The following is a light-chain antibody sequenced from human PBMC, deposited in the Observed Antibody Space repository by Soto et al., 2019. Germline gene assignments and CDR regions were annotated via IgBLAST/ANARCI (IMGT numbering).Light chain of an antibody. CDR1: QGITSS. V-gene: IGKV1-9*01. Sequence: DIQLTQSPSFLSASVGDRDTITCRASQGITSSLAWYQQKPGKAPNLLIYAASTLQGGVPSRFSGSGSGTDFTLTISSLQPEDFATYYCQQLTSNPLTFGGGTKVEIK. CDR2: AAS. J-gene: IGKJ4*01. CDR3: QQLTSNPLT.